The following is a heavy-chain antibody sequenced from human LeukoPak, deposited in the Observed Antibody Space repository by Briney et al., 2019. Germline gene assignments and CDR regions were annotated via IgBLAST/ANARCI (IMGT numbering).Heavy chain of an antibody. D-gene: IGHD6-6*01. CDR2: IKQDGSEK. CDR3: VRDPLAAHLILDF. Sequence: GGSLRLSCAASGFTFSNYWMSWVRQAPGKGLEWVANIKQDGSEKYYVDSVKGRFTISRDNAKNSLYLQMNTLRAEDTAVYYCVRDPLAAHLILDFWGQGTPVTVSS. V-gene: IGHV3-7*01. CDR1: GFTFSNYW. J-gene: IGHJ4*02.